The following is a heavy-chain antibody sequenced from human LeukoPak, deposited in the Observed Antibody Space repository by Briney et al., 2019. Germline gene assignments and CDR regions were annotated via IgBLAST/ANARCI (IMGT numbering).Heavy chain of an antibody. CDR3: ARLVVGGWFDP. D-gene: IGHD1-26*01. V-gene: IGHV4-34*01. Sequence: SETLSLTCAVYGGSFSGYYWSWIRQPPGKGLEWIGSIYYSGSTYYNPSLKSRVTISVDTSKNQFSLKLSSVTAADTAVYYCARLVVGGWFDPWGQGTLVTVSS. CDR2: IYYSGST. CDR1: GGSFSGYY. J-gene: IGHJ5*02.